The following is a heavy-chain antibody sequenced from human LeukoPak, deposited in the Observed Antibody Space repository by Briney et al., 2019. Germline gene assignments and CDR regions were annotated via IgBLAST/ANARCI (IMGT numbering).Heavy chain of an antibody. D-gene: IGHD5-18*01. Sequence: PGGSLRLSCAASGFTFSSYVMSWVRQAPGKGLEWVSAISGSGGNTYYADSVKGRFPISRDNSKNTLYLQMNSLRAEDTAVYYCANREGGYTYDPFDYWGQETLVTVSS. CDR2: ISGSGGNT. CDR3: ANREGGYTYDPFDY. CDR1: GFTFSSYV. J-gene: IGHJ4*02. V-gene: IGHV3-23*01.